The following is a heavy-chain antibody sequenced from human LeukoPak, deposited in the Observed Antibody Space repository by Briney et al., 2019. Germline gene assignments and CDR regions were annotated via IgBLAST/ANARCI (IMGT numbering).Heavy chain of an antibody. CDR1: HYSISSPYF. V-gene: IGHV4-38-2*01. CDR3: ARVYSGSTWYYFDY. D-gene: IGHD5-12*01. Sequence: PSETLSLTCAVSHYSISSPYFWGWIRQPPGKGLEWIGSIYHTGRTNYNPSINSRVTMSLDTSKNQFSLNLNSVTAADTAVYHCARVYSGSTWYYFDYWAQGILVTVSS. CDR2: IYHTGRT. J-gene: IGHJ4*02.